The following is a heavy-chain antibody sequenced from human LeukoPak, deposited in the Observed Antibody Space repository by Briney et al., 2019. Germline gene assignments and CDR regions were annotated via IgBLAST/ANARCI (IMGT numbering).Heavy chain of an antibody. CDR1: GGSLSSGTYY. V-gene: IGHV4-39*07. Sequence: PSETLSLTCTVSGGSLSSGTYYWAWIRQPPGKGLEWIGSIYYNGDTYYNPSLKSRVIISADTSKNQFSLKLTSVTAADTAAYYCARGPNTAGNYRAFDLWGQGTKVTVSS. CDR2: IYYNGDT. D-gene: IGHD4-11*01. CDR3: ARGPNTAGNYRAFDL. J-gene: IGHJ3*01.